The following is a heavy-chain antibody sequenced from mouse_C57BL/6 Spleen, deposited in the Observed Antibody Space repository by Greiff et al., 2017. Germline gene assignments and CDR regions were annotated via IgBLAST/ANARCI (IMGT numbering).Heavy chain of an antibody. Sequence: LVESGAELVKPGASVKISCKASGYAFSSYWMNWVKQRPGKGLEWIGQIYPGDGDTNYNGKFKGKATLTADKSSSTAYMQLSSLTSEDSAVYFCARWGTGTDFDVWGTGTTVTVSS. J-gene: IGHJ1*03. CDR2: IYPGDGDT. CDR3: ARWGTGTDFDV. D-gene: IGHD3-3*01. CDR1: GYAFSSYW. V-gene: IGHV1-80*01.